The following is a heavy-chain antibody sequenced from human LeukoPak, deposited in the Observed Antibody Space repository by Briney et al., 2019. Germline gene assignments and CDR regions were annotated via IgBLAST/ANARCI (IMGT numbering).Heavy chain of an antibody. CDR2: INHSGST. Sequence: PSETLSLTCAVYGGSFSGYYWSWIRQPPGKGLEWTGEINHSGSTNYNPSLKSRVTISVDTSKNQFSLKLSSVTAADTAVYYCARTDIEVVPAAQKLYWYFDLWGRGTLVTVSS. CDR3: ARTDIEVVPAAQKLYWYFDL. CDR1: GGSFSGYY. J-gene: IGHJ2*01. D-gene: IGHD2-2*01. V-gene: IGHV4-34*01.